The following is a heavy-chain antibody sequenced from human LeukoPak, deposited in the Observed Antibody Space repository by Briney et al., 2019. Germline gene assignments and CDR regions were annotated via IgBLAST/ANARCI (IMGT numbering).Heavy chain of an antibody. J-gene: IGHJ3*02. Sequence: GESLKISCKGSGYSFTSYWIGWVRQLAGKGLVWMGIIYPGDSDTRYSPSFQGQVTISDDKSISTAYLQWSSLKASDTAMYYCASIAGTDAFDIWGQGTMVTVSS. CDR2: IYPGDSDT. V-gene: IGHV5-51*01. D-gene: IGHD1-1*01. CDR1: GYSFTSYW. CDR3: ASIAGTDAFDI.